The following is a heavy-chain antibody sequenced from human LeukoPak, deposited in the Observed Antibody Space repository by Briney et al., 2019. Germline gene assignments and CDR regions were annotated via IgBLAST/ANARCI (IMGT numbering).Heavy chain of an antibody. Sequence: GGSLRLSCSASGFTFSSYAMHWVRQAPGKGLEYVSAISSNGGSTYYADSVKGRFTISRDNSKNTPYLQMSSLRAEDTAVYYCVKADRDYGGNSVFDYWGQGTLVTVSS. D-gene: IGHD4-23*01. J-gene: IGHJ4*02. CDR2: ISSNGGST. CDR1: GFTFSSYA. V-gene: IGHV3-64D*06. CDR3: VKADRDYGGNSVFDY.